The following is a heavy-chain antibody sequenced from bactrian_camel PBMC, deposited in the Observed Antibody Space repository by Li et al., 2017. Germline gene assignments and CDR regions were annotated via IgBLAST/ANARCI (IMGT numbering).Heavy chain of an antibody. V-gene: IGHV3S53*01. CDR2: IDNDGTT. CDR3: AADSWARCASNWARPEKPEFRY. D-gene: IGHD1*01. CDR1: GYAWQAYC. Sequence: HVQLVESGRGTVESGGSLRLSCVVTGYAWQAYCLGWFRQAPGKEREEVAHIDNDGTTHYVDSVKGRFTISKDNAKNTLYLQMDSLKPEDTATYYCAADSWARCASNWARPEKPEFRYRGQGTQVTVS. J-gene: IGHJ4*01.